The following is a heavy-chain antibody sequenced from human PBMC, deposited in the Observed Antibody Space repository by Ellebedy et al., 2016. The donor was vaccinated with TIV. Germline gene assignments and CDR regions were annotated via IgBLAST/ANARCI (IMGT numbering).Heavy chain of an antibody. J-gene: IGHJ3*01. CDR3: ATDGSYGDHLSPVQAFVF. Sequence: GESLKISCVASGFRFSSYWMSWVRQAPGKGLEWVANMRQDGGDKNYVDSVKGRFTISRDNAKSSLYLQLNSVSAEDTAVYYCATDGSYGDHLSPVQAFVFWGQGTTVTVSS. CDR1: GFRFSSYW. CDR2: MRQDGGDK. V-gene: IGHV3-7*01. D-gene: IGHD1-26*01.